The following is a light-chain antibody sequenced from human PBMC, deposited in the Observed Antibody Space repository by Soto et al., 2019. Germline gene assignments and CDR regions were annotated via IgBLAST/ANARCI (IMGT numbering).Light chain of an antibody. Sequence: EIVLTQSPATLSLSPGERATLSCRASQSVASRNLAWYQQKSGQAPRLLIYGASSRAIHTPDRFSGSGSGTDFTLTISGLEPEDFAVYYCQQYNTWPPITFGQGTRLEIK. V-gene: IGKV3-20*01. CDR1: QSVASRN. CDR2: GAS. J-gene: IGKJ5*01. CDR3: QQYNTWPPIT.